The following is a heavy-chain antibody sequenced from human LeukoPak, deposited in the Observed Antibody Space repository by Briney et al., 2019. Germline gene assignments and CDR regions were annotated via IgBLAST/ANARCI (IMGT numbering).Heavy chain of an antibody. J-gene: IGHJ5*02. CDR2: IYYSGST. CDR1: GGSISSGGYY. V-gene: IGHV4-31*03. CDR3: ARSVRGRGSGSYTNWFDP. D-gene: IGHD3-10*01. Sequence: SQTLSLTCTVSGGSISSGGYYWSWIRQHPGKGLEWIGYIYYSGSTYYNPSLKSRVTISVDTSKNQFSLKLSSVTAADTAVYYCARSVRGRGSGSYTNWFDPWGQGILDTVSS.